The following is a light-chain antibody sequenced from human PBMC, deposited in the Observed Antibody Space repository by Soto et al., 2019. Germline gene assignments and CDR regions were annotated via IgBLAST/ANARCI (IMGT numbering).Light chain of an antibody. Sequence: QSALTQPPSVSGAAGQRVTLSCTGSSSNIGAGYDVHWYQQLPGTAPKLLISGNSTRPSGVPDRFSGSKSGTSASLAITGLQAEDEADYYCQSYDSSLSGSYVFGTGTKLTVL. J-gene: IGLJ1*01. CDR2: GNS. CDR3: QSYDSSLSGSYV. V-gene: IGLV1-40*01. CDR1: SSNIGAGYD.